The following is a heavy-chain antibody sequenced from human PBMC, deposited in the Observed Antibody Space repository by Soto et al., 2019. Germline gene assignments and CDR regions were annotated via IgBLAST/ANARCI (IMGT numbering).Heavy chain of an antibody. CDR2: ICHTGST. J-gene: IGHJ4*02. CDR3: ARRDSAYDFSEFNY. V-gene: IGHV4-4*02. CDR1: SGSISTSYW. D-gene: IGHD5-12*01. Sequence: QVQLQESGPGLVTPSWTLSLTCTVSSGSISTSYWWTWVRQPPNKGLEWMGEICHTGSTNYNPSLRSRVTISVDKSQNQFSRQLASVTAEDTAMYYCARRDSAYDFSEFNYWGQGTLVTVSS.